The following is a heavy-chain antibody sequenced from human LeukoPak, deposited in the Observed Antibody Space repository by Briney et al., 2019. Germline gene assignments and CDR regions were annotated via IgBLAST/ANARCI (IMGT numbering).Heavy chain of an antibody. D-gene: IGHD1-26*01. J-gene: IGHJ4*02. V-gene: IGHV4-59*08. CDR3: ARHGPHSGSYLLPLDY. Sequence: SETLSLTCTVSAGSISNYYWSWIRQPPGKGLEWIGYIYYTGSTDYNPSLKSRVTIAVDTSKNQFSLRLSPVTAADTAVYYCARHGPHSGSYLLPLDYWGQGTLVTVSS. CDR1: AGSISNYY. CDR2: IYYTGST.